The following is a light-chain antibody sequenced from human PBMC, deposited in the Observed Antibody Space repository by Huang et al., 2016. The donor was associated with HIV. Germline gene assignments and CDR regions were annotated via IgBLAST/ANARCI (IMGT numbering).Light chain of an antibody. CDR2: AAS. CDR3: QQSYSAPVT. J-gene: IGKJ4*01. CDR1: QSISTY. Sequence: DIQMTQSPSSLSASVGDRLTITCRARQSISTYLNWYQQKPGKAPNLLIYAASSLQSGVPSRCSGSGSETDFTLTISSLQPEDFSTYYCQQSYSAPVTFGGGTKVEIK. V-gene: IGKV1-39*01.